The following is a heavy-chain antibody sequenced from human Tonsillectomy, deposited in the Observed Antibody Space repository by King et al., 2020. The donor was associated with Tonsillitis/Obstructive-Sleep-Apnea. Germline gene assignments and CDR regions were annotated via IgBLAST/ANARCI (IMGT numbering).Heavy chain of an antibody. Sequence: VQLVESGGTLVQPGGSLRLSCSASGFTFSRYAMHWVRQAPRKGLEYVSAISSNGDTTNYADSVKGRFSISRDDSKNTLYLQMNSLRIEDTGVYYCVKGGAPATVRGRADSWGQGSLVTVSS. J-gene: IGHJ5*01. V-gene: IGHV3-64D*06. CDR1: GFTFSRYA. CDR3: VKGGAPATVRGRADS. D-gene: IGHD3-10*02. CDR2: ISSNGDTT.